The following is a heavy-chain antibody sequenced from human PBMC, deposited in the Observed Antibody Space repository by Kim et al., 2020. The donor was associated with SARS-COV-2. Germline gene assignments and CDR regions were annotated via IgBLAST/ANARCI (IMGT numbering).Heavy chain of an antibody. CDR1: GFTFSNAW. D-gene: IGHD3-9*01. CDR2: IKSKTDGGTT. J-gene: IGHJ3*02. Sequence: GGSLRLSCAASGFTFSNAWMSWVRQAPGKGLEWVGRIKSKTDGGTTDYAAPVKGRFTISRDDSKNTLYLQMNSLKTEDTAVYYCTTLVGDILTGYSTDAFDIWGQGTMVTVSS. V-gene: IGHV3-15*01. CDR3: TTLVGDILTGYSTDAFDI.